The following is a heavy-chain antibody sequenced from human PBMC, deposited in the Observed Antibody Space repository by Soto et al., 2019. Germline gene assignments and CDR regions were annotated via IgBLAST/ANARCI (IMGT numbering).Heavy chain of an antibody. CDR3: ARWPRGDQHAFDI. J-gene: IGHJ3*02. CDR2: IYYSGST. Sequence: GSLRLSCAASGFTFSSYWMHWVLQAPGKGLEWIGSIYYSGSTYYNPSLKSRVTISVDTSKNQFSLKLSSVTAADTAVYYCARWPRGDQHAFDIWGQGTMVTVSS. CDR1: GFTFSSYW. V-gene: IGHV4-39*01.